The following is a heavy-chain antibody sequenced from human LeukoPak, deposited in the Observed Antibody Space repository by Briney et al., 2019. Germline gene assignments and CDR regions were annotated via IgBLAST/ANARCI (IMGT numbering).Heavy chain of an antibody. D-gene: IGHD6-19*01. CDR2: ISSSSSYI. CDR1: GFTFSSYS. J-gene: IGHJ4*02. Sequence: GGSLRLSCAASGFTFSSYSMHWVRQAPGKGLEWVSSISSSSSYIYYADSVKGRFTISRDNAKNSLYLQMNSLRAEDTAVYYCARESQWLVCDYWGQGTLVTVSS. V-gene: IGHV3-21*01. CDR3: ARESQWLVCDY.